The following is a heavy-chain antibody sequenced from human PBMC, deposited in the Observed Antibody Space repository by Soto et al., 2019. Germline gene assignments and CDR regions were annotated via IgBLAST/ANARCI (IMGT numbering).Heavy chain of an antibody. CDR1: GFTFSTYA. Sequence: GGSLRLSCAASGFTFSTYAMHWVRQAPGKGLEWVAVISYDGINKYYADSVKGRFTLSRDNSKNTVSLQMNSLRAEDAAVYYCARDRLGYCSSTTCYALYFDYWGQGTLVTVSS. D-gene: IGHD2-2*01. CDR2: ISYDGINK. V-gene: IGHV3-30-3*01. J-gene: IGHJ4*02. CDR3: ARDRLGYCSSTTCYALYFDY.